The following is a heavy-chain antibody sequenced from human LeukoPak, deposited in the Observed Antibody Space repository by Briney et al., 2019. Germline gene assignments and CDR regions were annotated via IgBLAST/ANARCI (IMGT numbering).Heavy chain of an antibody. J-gene: IGHJ4*02. Sequence: PGGSLRLSCAASGFTVSSNYMSWVRQAPGKGLEWVSVIYSGGSTYYADSVKGRFTISRDNSKNTLYLQMNSLRAEDTAVYYCARGVPLAGTTDDYWGQGTLVTVSS. V-gene: IGHV3-53*01. CDR1: GFTVSSNY. CDR2: IYSGGST. CDR3: ARGVPLAGTTDDY. D-gene: IGHD1-14*01.